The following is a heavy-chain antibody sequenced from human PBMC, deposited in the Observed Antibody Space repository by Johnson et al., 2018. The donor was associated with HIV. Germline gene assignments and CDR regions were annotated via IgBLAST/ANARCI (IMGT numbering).Heavy chain of an antibody. CDR2: IYSGGST. J-gene: IGHJ3*02. Sequence: QVLLVESGGGVVQPGRSLRLSCAASGFTFSSYAMHWVRQAPGKGLEWVSVIYSGGSTYYADSVKGRFTISRDNSKNTLYLQMNTLRAEDTAVYYCAYSMGYDGRFLRGAFDIWGQGTMVTVSS. V-gene: IGHV3-NL1*01. D-gene: IGHD2-21*01. CDR1: GFTFSSYA. CDR3: AYSMGYDGRFLRGAFDI.